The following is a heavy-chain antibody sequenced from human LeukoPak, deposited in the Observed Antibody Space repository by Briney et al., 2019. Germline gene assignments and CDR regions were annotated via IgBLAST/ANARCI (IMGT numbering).Heavy chain of an antibody. V-gene: IGHV3-7*01. D-gene: IGHD2-21*01. CDR3: ARSGLVDAFDI. CDR1: GFTFSSYW. J-gene: IGHJ3*02. Sequence: PGGSLRLSCAASGFTFSSYWMSWVRLAPGKGLEWVANIKPDGSEKSYVDSVKGRFTISRDNAKNSLYLQMNSLRAEDTALYYCARSGLVDAFDIWGQGTMVTVSS. CDR2: IKPDGSEK.